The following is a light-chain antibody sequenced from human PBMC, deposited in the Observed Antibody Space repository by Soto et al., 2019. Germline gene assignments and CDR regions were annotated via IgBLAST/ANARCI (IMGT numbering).Light chain of an antibody. Sequence: EMPMTPSPSTLSASVGDRVTITCRASQSISTWLAWYQQKPGKAPKVLIYDASSLESGVPSRFSGSGSGTEFTLTISSLQPDDFATYYCQHYNSYSPWTFGQGT. CDR2: DAS. CDR3: QHYNSYSPWT. CDR1: QSISTW. V-gene: IGKV1-5*01. J-gene: IGKJ1*01.